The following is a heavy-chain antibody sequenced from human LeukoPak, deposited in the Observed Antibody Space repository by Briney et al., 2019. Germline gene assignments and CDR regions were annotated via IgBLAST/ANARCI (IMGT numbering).Heavy chain of an antibody. Sequence: GGSLRLSCAASGFTFSSYWMSWVRQAPGKGLEWVANIKKDGSEKYYVDSVKGRFTISRDNAKNSLYLQMNSLRAEDTAVYYCAQGSYGSGTYRFDPWGQGTLVTVSS. CDR1: GFTFSSYW. D-gene: IGHD3-10*01. CDR3: AQGSYGSGTYRFDP. V-gene: IGHV3-7*03. J-gene: IGHJ5*02. CDR2: IKKDGSEK.